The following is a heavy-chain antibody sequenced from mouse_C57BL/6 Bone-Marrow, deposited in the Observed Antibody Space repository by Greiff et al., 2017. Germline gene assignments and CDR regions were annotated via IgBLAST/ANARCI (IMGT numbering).Heavy chain of an antibody. Sequence: QVQLQQPGAELVKPGASVKMSCKASGYTFTNYWITWVKQSPGQGLEWIGDIYPGSGSTNYTEKFKSKATLTVDTSSSTAYMELSSLTAEDSAVYSCASSYYGNYCYYYFGGTGTTVTVS. CDR2: IYPGSGST. J-gene: IGHJ1*03. V-gene: IGHV1-55*01. D-gene: IGHD2-10*01. CDR3: ASSYYGNYCYYYF. CDR1: GYTFTNYW.